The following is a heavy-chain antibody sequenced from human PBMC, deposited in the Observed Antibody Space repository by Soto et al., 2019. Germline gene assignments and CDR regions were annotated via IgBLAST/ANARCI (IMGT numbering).Heavy chain of an antibody. Sequence: PGGSLRLSCAASGFTFSDYDMHWVRQGTGEGLDWVSAIGTAGDTDYPDSVKGRFTISRDNAKNSLYLQMNRLRAGDTAVYFCARGGYYGPGSYYKKYYFDYWGQGTPVTVSS. J-gene: IGHJ4*02. CDR3: ARGGYYGPGSYYKKYYFDY. V-gene: IGHV3-13*01. CDR1: GFTFSDYD. CDR2: IGTAGDT. D-gene: IGHD3-10*01.